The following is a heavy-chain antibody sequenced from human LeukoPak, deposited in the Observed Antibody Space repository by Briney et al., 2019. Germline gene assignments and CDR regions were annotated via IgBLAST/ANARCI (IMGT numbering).Heavy chain of an antibody. D-gene: IGHD3-16*01. V-gene: IGHV3-74*01. CDR3: ARDSVGEFDY. J-gene: IGHJ4*02. Sequence: PGGSLRLSCAASGFTFSSYWMYWVRQAPGKGLVWVSRINSDGSTTSYADSVKGRFTISRDNAKNSLYLQMNSLRDEDTAVYHCARDSVGEFDYWGQGTLVTVSS. CDR1: GFTFSSYW. CDR2: INSDGSTT.